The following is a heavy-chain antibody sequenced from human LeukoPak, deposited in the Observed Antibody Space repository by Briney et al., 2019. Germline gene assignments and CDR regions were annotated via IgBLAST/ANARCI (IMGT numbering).Heavy chain of an antibody. D-gene: IGHD3-22*01. CDR3: ARVPYYYDSSGYYYAAFDI. V-gene: IGHV4-39*07. CDR2: IYYSGST. J-gene: IGHJ3*02. CDR1: GGSISSSSYY. Sequence: SETLSLTCTVSGGSISSSSYYWGWIRQPPGKGLEWIGSIYYSGSTYYNPSLKSRVTISVDTSKNQFSLKLSSVTAADTAVYYCARVPYYYDSSGYYYAAFDIWGQGTMVTVSS.